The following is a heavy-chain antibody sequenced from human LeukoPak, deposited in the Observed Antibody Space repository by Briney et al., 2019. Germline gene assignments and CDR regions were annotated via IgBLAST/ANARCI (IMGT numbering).Heavy chain of an antibody. CDR2: INPNSGGT. Sequence: VASVKVSCKASGYTFTGYYMHWVRQAPGQGLEWMGWINPNSGGTNYAQKFQGRVTMTRDTSISTAYMELSRLRSDDTAVYYCACQADSSGYYSYYYYYMDVWGKGTTVTVSS. CDR1: GYTFTGYY. D-gene: IGHD3-22*01. V-gene: IGHV1-2*02. J-gene: IGHJ6*03. CDR3: ACQADSSGYYSYYYYYMDV.